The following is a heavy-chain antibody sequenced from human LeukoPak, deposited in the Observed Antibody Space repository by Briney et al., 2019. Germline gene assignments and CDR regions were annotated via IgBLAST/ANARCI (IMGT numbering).Heavy chain of an antibody. CDR3: MLVGATSQPPDY. V-gene: IGHV3-53*01. J-gene: IGHJ4*02. D-gene: IGHD1-26*01. Sequence: PGGSLRLSCAASGFTVSSNYMSWVRQAPGKGLEWVSVIYSGGSTYYADSVKGRFTISRDNAKNTLYLQMNSLRAEDTAVYYCMLVGATSQPPDYWGQGTLVTVSS. CDR2: IYSGGST. CDR1: GFTVSSNY.